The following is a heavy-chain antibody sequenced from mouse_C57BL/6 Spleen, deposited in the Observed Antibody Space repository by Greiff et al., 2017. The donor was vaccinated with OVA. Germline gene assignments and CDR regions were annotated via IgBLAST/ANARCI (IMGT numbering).Heavy chain of an antibody. CDR2: IYPGSGST. CDR3: ARSRYDYDGSWFAY. D-gene: IGHD2-4*01. J-gene: IGHJ3*01. Sequence: QVQLQQSGAELVKPGASVKMSCKASGYTFTSYWITWVKQRPGQGLEWIGDIYPGSGSTNYNEKFKSKATLTVDTSSSTAYMQLSSLTSEDSAVYYGARSRYDYDGSWFAYWGQGTLVTVSA. CDR1: GYTFTSYW. V-gene: IGHV1-55*01.